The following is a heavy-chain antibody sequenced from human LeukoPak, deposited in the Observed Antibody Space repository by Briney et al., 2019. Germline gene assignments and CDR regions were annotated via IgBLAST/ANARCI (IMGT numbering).Heavy chain of an antibody. CDR2: IYHSRST. D-gene: IGHD3-22*01. J-gene: IGHJ4*02. V-gene: IGHV4-38-2*02. Sequence: SETLSLTCTVSGYSISSGYYWDWIRQPPGKGLEWIGNIYHSRSTYYNPSLKSRVTISVDTSKNQFSLKLNSVTAADTAVYYCAKNSGYYHPYYIDYWGQGTLVTVSS. CDR3: AKNSGYYHPYYIDY. CDR1: GYSISSGYY.